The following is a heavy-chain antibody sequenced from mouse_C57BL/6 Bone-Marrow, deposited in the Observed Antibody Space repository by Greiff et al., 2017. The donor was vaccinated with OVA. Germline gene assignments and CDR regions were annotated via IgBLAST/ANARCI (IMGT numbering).Heavy chain of an antibody. CDR3: ARNDLDY. J-gene: IGHJ2*01. Sequence: QVQLQQSGAELVKPGASVKMSCKASGYTFTSYWITWVKQRPGQGLEWIGDIYPGSGSTKYNEKFKSKATLTVDTSSLTAYMQLSSLTSEDSAVYYCARNDLDYWGQGTTLTVSS. CDR2: IYPGSGST. CDR1: GYTFTSYW. V-gene: IGHV1-55*01. D-gene: IGHD2-3*01.